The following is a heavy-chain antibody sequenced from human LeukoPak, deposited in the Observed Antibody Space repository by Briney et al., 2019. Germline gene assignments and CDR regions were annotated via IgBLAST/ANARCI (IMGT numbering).Heavy chain of an antibody. J-gene: IGHJ4*02. V-gene: IGHV4-59*12. CDR2: IHYSGST. CDR1: GDSISSYF. Sequence: SETLSLTCTVSGDSISSYFWSWIRQPPGKGLEWIGYIHYSGSTNYNPSLKSRVTISVDTSKNQFSLKLSSVTAADTAVYYCARGDKGIQLWLYYWGQGTLVTVSS. CDR3: ARGDKGIQLWLYY. D-gene: IGHD5-18*01.